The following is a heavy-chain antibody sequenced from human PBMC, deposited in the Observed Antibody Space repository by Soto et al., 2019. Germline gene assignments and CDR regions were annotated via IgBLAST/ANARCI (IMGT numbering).Heavy chain of an antibody. CDR1: GYTFTSYD. Sequence: QVQLVQSGAEVKKPGASVKVSCKASGYTFTSYDINWVRQATGQGLEWMGWMNPNSGNTGYAQKFQGRVTMTRNTSTSTAYMELSSLRYEDTAVYYCARERTGTTSMDVWGQGTTVTVSS. J-gene: IGHJ6*02. CDR3: ARERTGTTSMDV. D-gene: IGHD1-1*01. V-gene: IGHV1-8*01. CDR2: MNPNSGNT.